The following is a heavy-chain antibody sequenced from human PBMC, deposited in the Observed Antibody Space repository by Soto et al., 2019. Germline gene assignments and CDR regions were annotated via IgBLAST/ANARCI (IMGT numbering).Heavy chain of an antibody. CDR3: ARGNWNYYYGLGV. CDR1: GFTFSNYW. CDR2: MKPDGGEQ. J-gene: IGHJ6*04. V-gene: IGHV3-7*01. D-gene: IGHD1-20*01. Sequence: GGSLRLSCAASGFTFSNYWMSWVRQPPGKGLEWVANMKPDGGEQYSVDSVTGRFTISRDKANNSLYLQMNSLRAEDTAVYFCARGNWNYYYGLGVWGKGTKVTVSS.